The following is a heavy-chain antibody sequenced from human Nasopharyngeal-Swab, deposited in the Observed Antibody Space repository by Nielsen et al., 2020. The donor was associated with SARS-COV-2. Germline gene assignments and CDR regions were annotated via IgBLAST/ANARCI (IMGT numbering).Heavy chain of an antibody. CDR2: IWYDGSNK. D-gene: IGHD3-16*02. V-gene: IGHV3-33*01. Sequence: GESLKISCAVSGFTFSSYGMHWVRQAPGKGLEWVAVIWYDGSNKYYADSVKGRFTISRDNSKNTLYLQMNSLRAEDTAVYYCARAHIMITFGGVIAGPYGMDVWGQGTTVTVSS. CDR3: ARAHIMITFGGVIAGPYGMDV. J-gene: IGHJ6*02. CDR1: GFTFSSYG.